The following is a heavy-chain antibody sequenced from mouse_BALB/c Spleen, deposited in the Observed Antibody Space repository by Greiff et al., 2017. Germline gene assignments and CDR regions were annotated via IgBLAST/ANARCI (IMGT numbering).Heavy chain of an antibody. J-gene: IGHJ1*01. Sequence: EVKVVESGGGLVKPGGSLKLSCAASGFTFSDYYMYWVRQTPEKRLEWVATISDGGSYTYYPDSVKGRFTISRDNAKNNLYLQMSSLKSEDTAMYYCARGDYFWYFDVWGAGTTVTVSS. CDR1: GFTFSDYY. CDR2: ISDGGSYT. D-gene: IGHD1-1*02. V-gene: IGHV5-4*02. CDR3: ARGDYFWYFDV.